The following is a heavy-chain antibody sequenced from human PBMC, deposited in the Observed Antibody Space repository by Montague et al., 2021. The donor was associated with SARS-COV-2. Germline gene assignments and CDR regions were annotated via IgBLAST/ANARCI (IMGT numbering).Heavy chain of an antibody. V-gene: IGHV4-39*01. D-gene: IGHD3-10*01. J-gene: IGHJ4*02. CDR3: ARHRLYDVVSYYPDF. CDR1: GGSFDSDNFF. Sequence: SETLSLTCSVSGGSFDSDNFFWGWIRQPPGKRLGWIGVISNDGRTFDXXXIQSRVTISVHTSRNPLSLTVKSVTAADTAVYYCARHRLYDVVSYYPDFWGQGILVTVSS. CDR2: ISNDGRT.